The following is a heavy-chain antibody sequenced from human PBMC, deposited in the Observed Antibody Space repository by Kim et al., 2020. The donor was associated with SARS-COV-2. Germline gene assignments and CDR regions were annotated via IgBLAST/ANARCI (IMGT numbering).Heavy chain of an antibody. J-gene: IGHJ1*01. CDR1: GCMFTSYG. CDR3: AREEDCDGFVED. Sequence: ASVKVSCKASGCMFTSYGFSWVRQAPGQGLEWLGWISALVGNTKYAQKVQGRVMMTTDASTNTAYMELWSLRSEDTAMYYWAREEDCDGFVEDWGQNTL. D-gene: IGHD2-21*01. CDR2: ISALVGNT. V-gene: IGHV1-18*04.